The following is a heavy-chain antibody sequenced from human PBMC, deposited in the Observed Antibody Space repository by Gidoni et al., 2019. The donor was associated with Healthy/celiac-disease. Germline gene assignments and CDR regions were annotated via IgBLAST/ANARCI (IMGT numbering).Heavy chain of an antibody. CDR2: ISSSSSYT. CDR1: GFTFSDYS. J-gene: IGHJ6*02. CDR3: ARDDHCSSTSCTGLNYYGMDV. D-gene: IGHD2-2*01. V-gene: IGHV3-11*06. Sequence: QVQLVESGGGLVKPGGSLRLSCAASGFTFSDYSMSWIRQAPGKGLEWVSYISSSSSYTNYADSVKGRFTISRDNAKNSLYLQMNSLRAEDTAVYYCARDDHCSSTSCTGLNYYGMDVWGQGTTVTVSS.